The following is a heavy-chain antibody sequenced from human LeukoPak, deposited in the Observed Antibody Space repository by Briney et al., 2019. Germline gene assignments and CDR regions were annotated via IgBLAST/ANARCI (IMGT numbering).Heavy chain of an antibody. CDR1: GYTYTDYF. D-gene: IGHD2-2*01. J-gene: IGHJ4*02. V-gene: IGHV1-2*02. CDR2: INPNSGDT. Sequence: SVKVSCMASGYTYTDYFLHWVRQPPGQGFEWMGWINPNSGDTNYAQKFQGRVTMTSDTSISTAHMEMSRLRSDDTAVYYCARANFLYCSSTSCLFDYWGQGTLVTVSS. CDR3: ARANFLYCSSTSCLFDY.